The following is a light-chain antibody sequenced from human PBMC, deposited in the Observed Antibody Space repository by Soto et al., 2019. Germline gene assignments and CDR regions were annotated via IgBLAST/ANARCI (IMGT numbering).Light chain of an antibody. Sequence: QSALTQPASVSGSPGQSITISCTGTTSDVGSDKYVSWYQRHPGKAPKLMIYDVSIRPSGVSYRFSGSRSGNTASLTISGLQAEDEADYYCSSYTSSTTVVFGGGTKLTVL. J-gene: IGLJ2*01. CDR2: DVS. CDR1: TSDVGSDKY. CDR3: SSYTSSTTVV. V-gene: IGLV2-14*01.